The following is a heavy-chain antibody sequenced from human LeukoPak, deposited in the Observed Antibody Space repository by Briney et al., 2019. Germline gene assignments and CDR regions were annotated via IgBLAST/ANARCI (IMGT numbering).Heavy chain of an antibody. Sequence: GGSLRLSCAASGFTVRNYCMSWVRQAPGEGLEWVAVIYGDGSTYYADSVKGRFTISSDNLKNTLSLQMDSLRAADTAMYYCARGSPVASGRYSIYSSWGQETLVTVSP. D-gene: IGHD3-10*01. V-gene: IGHV3-53*01. CDR1: GFTVRNYC. CDR2: IYGDGST. CDR3: ARGSPVASGRYSIYSS. J-gene: IGHJ5*02.